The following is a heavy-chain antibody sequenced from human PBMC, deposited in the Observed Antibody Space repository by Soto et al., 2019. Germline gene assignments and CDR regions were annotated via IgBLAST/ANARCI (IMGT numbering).Heavy chain of an antibody. CDR3: ARDGDCSGGSCYSYYYYGMDV. CDR1: GFTFSSYA. D-gene: IGHD2-15*01. Sequence: GGSLRLSCAASGFTFSSYAMHWVRQAPGKGLEWVAVISYDGSNKYYADSVKGRFTISRDNSKNTLYLQMNSLRAEDTAVYYCARDGDCSGGSCYSYYYYGMDVWGQGTTVTVSS. J-gene: IGHJ6*02. V-gene: IGHV3-30-3*01. CDR2: ISYDGSNK.